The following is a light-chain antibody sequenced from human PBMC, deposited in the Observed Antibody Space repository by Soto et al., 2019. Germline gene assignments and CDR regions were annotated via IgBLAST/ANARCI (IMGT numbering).Light chain of an antibody. J-gene: IGKJ4*01. Sequence: IVLTQSPGTLSLSPGERATLSCRASQSVTSRCLAWYQQKPGQAPRLLIYGASSRAAGISDRFSGSGSGTDFTLTISKLEPEDFAVYYCQHYTSSSALTFGGGTKVDIK. CDR1: QSVTSRC. CDR2: GAS. CDR3: QHYTSSSALT. V-gene: IGKV3-20*01.